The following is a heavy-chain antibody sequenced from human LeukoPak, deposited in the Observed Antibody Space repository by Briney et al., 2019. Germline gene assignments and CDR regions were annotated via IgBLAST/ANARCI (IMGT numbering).Heavy chain of an antibody. CDR1: GGSITSGGFC. V-gene: IGHV4-31*03. CDR2: IYYSGNT. J-gene: IGHJ4*02. D-gene: IGHD4-23*01. Sequence: SETLSLTCTVSGGSITSGGFCWSWIRQHPGKGLEWIGHIYYSGNTYYNPSLKSRVLMSVDTSKNQFSLKLSSVTAADTAVYYCAKHRDYGGNPPFDYWGQGTLVTVSS. CDR3: AKHRDYGGNPPFDY.